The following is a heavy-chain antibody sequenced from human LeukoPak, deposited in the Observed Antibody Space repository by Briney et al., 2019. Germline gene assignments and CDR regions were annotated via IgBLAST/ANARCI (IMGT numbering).Heavy chain of an antibody. CDR3: ARLFEGYYFDY. CDR1: GGSISSSSYY. J-gene: IGHJ4*02. CDR2: IYYSGST. Sequence: SETLSLTCTVSGGSISSSSYYWGWIRQPPGKGLEWIGSIYYSGSTYYNPSLKSLVTISVDTSKNQFSLKLSCVTAADTAVYYCARLFEGYYFDYWGQGTLVTVSS. V-gene: IGHV4-39*01.